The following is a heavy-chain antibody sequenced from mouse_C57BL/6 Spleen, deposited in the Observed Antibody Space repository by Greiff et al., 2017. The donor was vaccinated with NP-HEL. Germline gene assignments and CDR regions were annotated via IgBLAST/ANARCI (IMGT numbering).Heavy chain of an antibody. CDR3: TPELGRGY. CDR2: IDPENGDT. CDR1: GFNIKDDY. Sequence: VQLKQSGAELVRPGASVKLSCTASGFNIKDDYMHWVKQRPEQGLEWIGWIDPENGDTEYASKFQGKATITADTSSNTAYLQLSSLTSEDTAVYYCTPELGRGYWGQGTTLTVSS. D-gene: IGHD4-1*01. J-gene: IGHJ2*01. V-gene: IGHV14-4*01.